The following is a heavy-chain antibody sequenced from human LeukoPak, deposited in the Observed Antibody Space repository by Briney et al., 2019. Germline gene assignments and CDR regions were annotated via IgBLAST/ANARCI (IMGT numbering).Heavy chain of an antibody. D-gene: IGHD6-19*01. CDR2: ISGSGDST. J-gene: IGHJ3*02. Sequence: GGSLRLSCAASGFTFSTYDMNWVRQAPGKGLNWVAGISGSGDSTFYADSVKGRFTIPRDNSKKILYLQMNSLRADDTAVYYCAKDARWLAPGTFDIWGQGTMVTVS. CDR3: AKDARWLAPGTFDI. CDR1: GFTFSTYD. V-gene: IGHV3-23*01.